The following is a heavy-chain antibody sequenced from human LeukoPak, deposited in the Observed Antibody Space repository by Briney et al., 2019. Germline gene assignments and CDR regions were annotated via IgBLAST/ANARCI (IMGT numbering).Heavy chain of an antibody. CDR1: GYTFTSYG. CDR3: ARGGMVYAKYYYYGMDV. CDR2: INPNSGGT. D-gene: IGHD2-8*01. Sequence: GASVKVSCKASGYTFTSYGISWVRQAPGQGLEWMGWINPNSGGTNYAQKFQGRVTMTRDTSISTAYMELSRLRSDDTAVYYCARGGMVYAKYYYYGMDVWGQGTTVTVSS. J-gene: IGHJ6*02. V-gene: IGHV1-2*02.